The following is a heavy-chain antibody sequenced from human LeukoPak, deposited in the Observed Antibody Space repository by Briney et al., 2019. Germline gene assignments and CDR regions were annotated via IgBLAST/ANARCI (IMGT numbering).Heavy chain of an antibody. D-gene: IGHD3-10*01. CDR3: TTTYYYGSGIYTGY. J-gene: IGHJ4*02. CDR1: GFPFRNAW. CDR2: IKRKVDGGTT. Sequence: GGSLRLPCVASGFPFRNAWVSWVRQAPGKGLEWVGRIKRKVDGGTTDYAAHVKGRFTFSRDDSKNTLYLQMNSLKSDDTAVYYCTTTYYYGSGIYTGYWGQGTLVTVSS. V-gene: IGHV3-15*01.